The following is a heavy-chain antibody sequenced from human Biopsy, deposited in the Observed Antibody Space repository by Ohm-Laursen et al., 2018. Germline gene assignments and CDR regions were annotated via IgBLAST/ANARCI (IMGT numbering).Heavy chain of an antibody. D-gene: IGHD3-22*01. Sequence: SLRLSCAASGFTFSSYAMSWVRQAPGKGLEWVSAITRRGETTYYSDSVKGRFTISRDSSKNTLHLQMNSLRAEDTAVYYCAKDQGYYYDRSVYYYFDYWGQGTLVTVSS. CDR2: ITRRGETT. J-gene: IGHJ4*02. CDR3: AKDQGYYYDRSVYYYFDY. V-gene: IGHV3-23*01. CDR1: GFTFSSYA.